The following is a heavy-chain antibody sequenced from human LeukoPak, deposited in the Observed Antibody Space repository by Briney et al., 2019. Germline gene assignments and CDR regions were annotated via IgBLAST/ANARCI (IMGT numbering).Heavy chain of an antibody. CDR3: ARMATAFDY. J-gene: IGHJ4*02. V-gene: IGHV3-21*01. CDR1: GFTFSSYS. D-gene: IGHD1-1*01. CDR2: ISSSSSYI. Sequence: PGGSLRLSCAASGFTFSSYSMNWVRQASGKGLEWVSSISSSSSYIYYADSVEGRFTISRDNAQNSLYLQMNSLRAEDTAVYYCARMATAFDYWGQGTLVTVSS.